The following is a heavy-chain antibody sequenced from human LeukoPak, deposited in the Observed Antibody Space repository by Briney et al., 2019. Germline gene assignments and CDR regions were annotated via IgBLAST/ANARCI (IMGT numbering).Heavy chain of an antibody. V-gene: IGHV1-69*13. D-gene: IGHD1-14*01. Sequence: GASVKVSCKASGGTFSSYAISWVRQAPGQGLEWMGGIIPIFGTANYAQKFQGRVTITADESTSTAYMELSSLRSEDTAVYYCARDGSGFDGYYYYGMDVWGQGTTVTVSS. J-gene: IGHJ6*02. CDR2: IIPIFGTA. CDR1: GGTFSSYA. CDR3: ARDGSGFDGYYYYGMDV.